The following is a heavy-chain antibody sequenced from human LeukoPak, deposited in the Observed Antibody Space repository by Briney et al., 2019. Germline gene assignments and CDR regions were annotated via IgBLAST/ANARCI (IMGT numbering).Heavy chain of an antibody. V-gene: IGHV3-9*01. Sequence: GGSLRLSCAASGFSFDDYAMHWVRQAPGKGLEWVSGISWNSGSIGYADSVKGRFTISRDNAKNSLYLQMNSLRAEDTAVYYCAKRPYSSSWYLDYWGQGTLVTVSS. J-gene: IGHJ4*02. CDR1: GFSFDDYA. CDR3: AKRPYSSSWYLDY. D-gene: IGHD6-13*01. CDR2: ISWNSGSI.